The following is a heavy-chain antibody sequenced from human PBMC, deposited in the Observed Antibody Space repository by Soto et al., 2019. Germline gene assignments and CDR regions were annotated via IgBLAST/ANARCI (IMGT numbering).Heavy chain of an antibody. CDR2: IYSGGST. J-gene: IGHJ4*02. CDR3: ARDLAVHSSSWYFVY. V-gene: IGHV3-53*02. D-gene: IGHD6-13*01. CDR1: GFTVSSNY. Sequence: EVQLVETGGGVIQPGRSLRLSCAASGFTVSSNYMSWVRQAPGKGLEWVSVIYSGGSTYYADSVKGRFTISRDNSKNTLYLQMNSLRAEDTAVYYCARDLAVHSSSWYFVYWGQGTLVTVSS.